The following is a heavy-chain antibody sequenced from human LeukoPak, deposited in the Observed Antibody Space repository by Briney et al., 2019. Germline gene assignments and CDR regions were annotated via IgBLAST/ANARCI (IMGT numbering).Heavy chain of an antibody. CDR2: IYYSGST. V-gene: IGHV4-59*12. CDR3: ARRALVRYSSSSYVY. Sequence: PSETLSLTCTVSGGSISSYYWSWIRQPPGKGLEWIGYIYYSGSTNYNPSLKSRVTISVDTSKNQFSLKLSSVTAADTAVYYCARRALVRYSSSSYVYWGQGTLVTVSS. CDR1: GGSISSYY. J-gene: IGHJ4*02. D-gene: IGHD6-6*01.